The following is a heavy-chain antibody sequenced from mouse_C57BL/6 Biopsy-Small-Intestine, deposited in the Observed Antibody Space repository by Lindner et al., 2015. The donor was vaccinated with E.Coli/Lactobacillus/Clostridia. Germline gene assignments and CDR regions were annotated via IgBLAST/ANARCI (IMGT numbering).Heavy chain of an antibody. Sequence: SVKVSCKASGYTFTGYYMHWVRQAPGQGLEWMGWINPNSGGTKFAQKFQGWVTMTRDTSISTAYMELTRLRSDDTAVYYCARASEIYQLLGRDYFDYWGQGTLVTVSS. V-gene: IGHV1-72*04. D-gene: IGHD3-1*01. CDR1: GYTFTGYY. J-gene: IGHJ2*01. CDR2: INPNSGGT. CDR3: ARASEIYQLLGRDYFDY.